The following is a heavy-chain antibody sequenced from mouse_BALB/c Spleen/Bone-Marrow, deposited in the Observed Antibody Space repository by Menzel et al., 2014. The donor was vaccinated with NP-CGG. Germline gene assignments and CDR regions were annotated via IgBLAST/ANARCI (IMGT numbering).Heavy chain of an antibody. V-gene: IGHV14-3*02. CDR2: IDPANGNT. Sequence: EQGLEWIGRIDPANGNTKYDPKFQGKATITADTSSNTAYLQLSSLTSEDSAVYYCARLDLLAYWGQGTLVTVSA. J-gene: IGHJ3*01. CDR3: ARLDLLAY.